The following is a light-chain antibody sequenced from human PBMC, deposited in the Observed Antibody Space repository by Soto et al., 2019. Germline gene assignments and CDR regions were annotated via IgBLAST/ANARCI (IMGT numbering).Light chain of an antibody. CDR3: SSYAGSNNRYV. Sequence: QSALTQPPSASGSPGQSVAISCTGTSSDVGGYNFVSWYQQHPGKAPKLIIYEVTKRPSGVPDRFSGSKSGNTASLTVSGLQADEEADYFCSSYAGSNNRYVFGTGTKLTVL. CDR1: SSDVGGYNF. J-gene: IGLJ1*01. V-gene: IGLV2-8*01. CDR2: EVT.